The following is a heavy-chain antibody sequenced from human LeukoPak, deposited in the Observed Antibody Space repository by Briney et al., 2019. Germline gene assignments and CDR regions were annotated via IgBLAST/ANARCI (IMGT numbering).Heavy chain of an antibody. V-gene: IGHV1-2*02. D-gene: IGHD3-10*01. CDR1: GYTFTGYY. Sequence: GASVKVSCKASGYTFTGYYMHWVRQAPGQGLEWMGWINPNSGGTNYAQKFQGRVTMTRDTSISTAYMELSRLRSDDTAVYYCARVANYGSGSYPIDYWGQGTLVTVSS. CDR3: ARVANYGSGSYPIDY. CDR2: INPNSGGT. J-gene: IGHJ4*02.